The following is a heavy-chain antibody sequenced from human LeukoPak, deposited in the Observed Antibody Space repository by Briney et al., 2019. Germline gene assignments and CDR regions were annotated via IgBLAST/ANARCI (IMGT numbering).Heavy chain of an antibody. CDR1: GFTFSSYG. J-gene: IGHJ3*02. V-gene: IGHV3-23*01. D-gene: IGHD5-24*01. Sequence: GGSLRLSCAASGFTFSSYGMSWVRQAPGKGLEWVSSISGSGGNTYYADSVKGRFTISRDNAKNSLYLQMNSLRAEDTAVYYCARLHWTDAFDIWGQGTMVTVSS. CDR3: ARLHWTDAFDI. CDR2: ISGSGGNT.